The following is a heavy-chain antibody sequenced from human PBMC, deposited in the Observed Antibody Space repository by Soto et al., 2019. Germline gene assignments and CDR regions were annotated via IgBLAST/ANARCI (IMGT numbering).Heavy chain of an antibody. CDR1: GFTFSRYA. J-gene: IGHJ5*02. Sequence: GSLRLSCAASGFTFSRYAMSWVRQAPGKGLEWVSAVSGSGGSTYLADSVKGRFTISRDNSKNTLYLQGNSLRAEDTAVYYCAKFGDCSSSSCYGCFDPWGQGTLVTVSS. V-gene: IGHV3-23*01. CDR3: AKFGDCSSSSCYGCFDP. D-gene: IGHD2-2*01. CDR2: VSGSGGST.